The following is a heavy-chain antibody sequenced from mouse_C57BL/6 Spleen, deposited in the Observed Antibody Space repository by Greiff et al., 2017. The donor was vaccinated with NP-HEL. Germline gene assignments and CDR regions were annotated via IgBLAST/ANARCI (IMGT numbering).Heavy chain of an antibody. CDR2: IAPEDGET. J-gene: IGHJ3*01. CDR1: GFNIKVYY. D-gene: IGHD2-5*01. Sequence: SGAELVKPGASVKLSCTASGFNIKVYYMHWVKQRTEQGLEWIGRIAPEDGETKYAPKFQGKATITADTSSNTAYLQLSSLTSEDTAVYYCARSPYYSNYEIAYWGQGTLVTVSA. V-gene: IGHV14-2*01. CDR3: ARSPYYSNYEIAY.